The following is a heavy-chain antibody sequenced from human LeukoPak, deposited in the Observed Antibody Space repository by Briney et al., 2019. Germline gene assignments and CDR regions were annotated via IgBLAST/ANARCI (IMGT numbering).Heavy chain of an antibody. CDR1: GYTFTGYY. J-gene: IGHJ6*03. V-gene: IGHV1-2*02. D-gene: IGHD1-26*01. Sequence: VASVKVSCKASGYTFTGYYMHWVRQAPGQGLEWMGWINPNSGGTNDAQKFQGRDTMTRDTSSSTAYMELSRLRSDDTAVYYCARGWSGSYYSHYYYYMDVWGKGTTVTVSS. CDR2: INPNSGGT. CDR3: ARGWSGSYYSHYYYYMDV.